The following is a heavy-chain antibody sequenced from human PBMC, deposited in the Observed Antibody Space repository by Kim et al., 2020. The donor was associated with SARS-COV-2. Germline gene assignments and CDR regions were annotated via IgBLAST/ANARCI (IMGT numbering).Heavy chain of an antibody. J-gene: IGHJ4*02. Sequence: NPPLMCRVSLPVDTSKNQFSLKLSSVTAADTAVYYCAREIPPGVRGVLDYWGQGTLVTVSS. CDR3: AREIPPGVRGVLDY. D-gene: IGHD3-10*01. V-gene: IGHV4-39*07.